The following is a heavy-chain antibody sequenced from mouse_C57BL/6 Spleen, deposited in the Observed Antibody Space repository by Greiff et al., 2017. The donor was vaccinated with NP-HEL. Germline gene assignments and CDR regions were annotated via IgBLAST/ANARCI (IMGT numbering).Heavy chain of an antibody. J-gene: IGHJ4*01. CDR2: IYPGGGYT. V-gene: IGHV1-63*01. D-gene: IGHD2-4*01. Sequence: QVQLKQSGAELVRPGTSVKMSCKASGYTFTNYWIGWAKQRPGHGLEWIGDIYPGGGYTNYNEKFKGKATLTADKSSSTAYMQFSSLTSEDSAIYYCARYDYDGVYAMDYWGQGTSVTVSS. CDR1: GYTFTNYW. CDR3: ARYDYDGVYAMDY.